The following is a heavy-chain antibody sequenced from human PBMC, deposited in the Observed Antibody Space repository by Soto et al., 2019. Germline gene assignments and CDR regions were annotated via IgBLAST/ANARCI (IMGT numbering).Heavy chain of an antibody. CDR1: GFTFSSYS. J-gene: IGHJ6*02. V-gene: IGHV3-21*01. Sequence: PGGSLRLSCAASGFTFSSYSMNWVRQAPGKGLEWVSSISSSSSYIYYADSVKGRFTISRDNAKNSLYLQMNSLRAEDTAVYYCARDPKVYYGMDVWGQGTTVTVSS. CDR2: ISSSSSYI. CDR3: ARDPKVYYGMDV.